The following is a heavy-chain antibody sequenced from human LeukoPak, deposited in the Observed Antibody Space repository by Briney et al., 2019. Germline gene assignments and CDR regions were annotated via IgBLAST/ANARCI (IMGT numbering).Heavy chain of an antibody. D-gene: IGHD6-19*01. Sequence: ASVNVSCKASGYTFTTYAMNWVRQAPGQGLEWMGWINTNTGNPTYAQGFTGRFVFSLDTSVSTAYLQISSLKAEDTAVYYCARDLSPRGSGWYLDYWGQGTLVTVSS. J-gene: IGHJ4*02. CDR3: ARDLSPRGSGWYLDY. CDR1: GYTFTTYA. V-gene: IGHV7-4-1*02. CDR2: INTNTGNP.